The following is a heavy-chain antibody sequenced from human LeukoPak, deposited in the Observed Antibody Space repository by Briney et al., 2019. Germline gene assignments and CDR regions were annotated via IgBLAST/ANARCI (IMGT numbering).Heavy chain of an antibody. J-gene: IGHJ6*02. CDR2: ISGHNGNT. D-gene: IGHD1-14*01. CDR3: ARDRGILYGMDV. CDR1: GYTLPGYG. Sequence: ASVKVSCKASGYTLPGYGINWVRQAPGQGLEWMGWISGHNGNTNYAQRFQGRVTMITDTSTNTASMELRSLRSDDTAVYYCARDRGILYGMDVWGQGTTVTVSS. V-gene: IGHV1-18*01.